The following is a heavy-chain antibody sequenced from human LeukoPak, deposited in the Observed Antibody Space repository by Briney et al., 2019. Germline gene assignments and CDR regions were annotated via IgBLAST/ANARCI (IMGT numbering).Heavy chain of an antibody. CDR1: GYSISSSSYY. V-gene: IGHV4-39*07. CDR2: IYYSGST. J-gene: IGHJ4*02. Sequence: SETLSLTCTVSGYSISSSSYYWGWIRQPPGKGLEWIGNIYYSGSTYYNPSLKSRVTISVDTSKNQFSLNLSSVTAADTAVYYCARDHDSSGYYQGIDYWGQGTLVTVSS. CDR3: ARDHDSSGYYQGIDY. D-gene: IGHD3-22*01.